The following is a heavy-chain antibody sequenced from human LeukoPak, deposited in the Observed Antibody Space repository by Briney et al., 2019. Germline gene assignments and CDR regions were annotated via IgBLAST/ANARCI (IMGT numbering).Heavy chain of an antibody. Sequence: GGSLRLSCAASGLTFSSYAMSWVRQAPGKGLEWVSGISGNGGGTYYADSVKGRFTISRDNSKNTLYLQMNSLRVGDTAVYYCAKSFGYSRSWFDDWGQGPLASVSS. CDR2: ISGNGGGT. V-gene: IGHV3-23*01. J-gene: IGHJ4*02. CDR1: GLTFSSYA. CDR3: AKSFGYSRSWFDD. D-gene: IGHD6-13*01.